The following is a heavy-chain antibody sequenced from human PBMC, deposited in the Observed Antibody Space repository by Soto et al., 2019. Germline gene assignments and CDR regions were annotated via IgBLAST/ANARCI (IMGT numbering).Heavy chain of an antibody. CDR2: INPSGGST. J-gene: IGHJ4*02. CDR3: ARDEGYIGVVVPAFDY. Sequence: EASVKVSCKASGYTFTSYYMHWVRQAPGQGLEWMGIINPSGGSTSYAQKFQGRVTMTRDTSTSTVYMELSSLRSEDTAVYYCARDEGYIGVVVPAFDYWVQGTLVTVSS. V-gene: IGHV1-46*03. D-gene: IGHD2-2*01. CDR1: GYTFTSYY.